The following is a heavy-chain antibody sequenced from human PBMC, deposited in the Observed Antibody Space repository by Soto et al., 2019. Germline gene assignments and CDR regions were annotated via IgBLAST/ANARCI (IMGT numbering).Heavy chain of an antibody. CDR3: ARDPRITIVGVVISPDNYYGMDV. Sequence: QVQLVESGGGVVQPGRSLRLSCAASGFTFSSYAMHWVRQAPGKGLEWVAVISYDGSNKYYADSVKGRFTISRDNSKNPLYQQMNSLRAEDAAVYYCARDPRITIVGVVISPDNYYGMDVWGQGTTVTVSS. CDR2: ISYDGSNK. CDR1: GFTFSSYA. V-gene: IGHV3-30-3*01. D-gene: IGHD3-3*01. J-gene: IGHJ6*02.